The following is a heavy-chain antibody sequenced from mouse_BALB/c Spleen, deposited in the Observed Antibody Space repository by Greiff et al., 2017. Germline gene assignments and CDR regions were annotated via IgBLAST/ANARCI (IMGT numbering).Heavy chain of an antibody. V-gene: IGHV1-67*01. J-gene: IGHJ3*01. Sequence: VKLQESGPEVVRPGVSVKISCKGSGYTFTDYAMHWVKQSHAKSLEWIGVISTYNGNTNYNPKFKGKATRTVDKSSSTAYMELARLTSEDSAIYYCARRLDYDGFAYWGQGTLVTVSA. CDR1: GYTFTDYA. CDR3: ARRLDYDGFAY. D-gene: IGHD2-4*01. CDR2: ISTYNGNT.